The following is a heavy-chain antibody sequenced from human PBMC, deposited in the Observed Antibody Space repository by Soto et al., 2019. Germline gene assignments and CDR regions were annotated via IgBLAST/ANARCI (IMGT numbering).Heavy chain of an antibody. J-gene: IGHJ4*02. CDR3: ARDAAPADY. V-gene: IGHV1-18*01. CDR2: IIAYNGKT. CDR1: GYTFTSYA. Sequence: QVQLVQSGAEVKKPGASVKVSCKASGYTFTSYAISWVRQAPGQGLEWMGWIIAYNGKTKYAQKLQGRVTMTTDTPPGTAFMELRSLRSDDTAVFYCARDAAPADYWGQGTLVTVSS.